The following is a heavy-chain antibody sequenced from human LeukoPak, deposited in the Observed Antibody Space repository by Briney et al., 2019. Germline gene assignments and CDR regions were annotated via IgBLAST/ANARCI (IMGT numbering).Heavy chain of an antibody. CDR2: INHSGST. V-gene: IGHV4-34*01. J-gene: IGHJ1*01. D-gene: IGHD2-21*02. Sequence: SETLSLTCAVYGGSFSGYYWSWIRQPPGKGLEWIGEINHSGSTNYNPSLKSRVTISVDTSKNQFSLKLSSVTAADTAVYYCARAYCGGDCPTPQYFQHWGQGTLVTVSS. CDR3: ARAYCGGDCPTPQYFQH. CDR1: GGSFSGYY.